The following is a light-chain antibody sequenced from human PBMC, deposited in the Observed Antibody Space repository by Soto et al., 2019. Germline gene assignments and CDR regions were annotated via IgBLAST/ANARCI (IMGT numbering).Light chain of an antibody. Sequence: DIQMTQSPSSLSASVGDRVTITCRASQSISSYLNWYQQKPGKAPKLLIYAASSVQSGVPSRFSGSGSGTDFTLTISSLQPEDFAGYCCQQSYSTPRTFGPGTKVDIK. CDR3: QQSYSTPRT. CDR1: QSISSY. J-gene: IGKJ3*01. CDR2: AAS. V-gene: IGKV1-39*01.